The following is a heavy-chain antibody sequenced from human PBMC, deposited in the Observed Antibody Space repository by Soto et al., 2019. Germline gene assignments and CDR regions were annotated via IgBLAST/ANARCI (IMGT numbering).Heavy chain of an antibody. CDR1: GFTFSSYA. Sequence: GGSLRLSCAASGFTFSSYAMHWVRQAPCKGLEWVALISYDGSDKDYADSVKGRFTISRDNSRNTLYLQMNSLRAEDTAVYYCAKGGRQWLVKSDFNYWGQGDLVTVSS. CDR2: ISYDGSDK. V-gene: IGHV3-30-3*01. D-gene: IGHD6-19*01. CDR3: AKGGRQWLVKSDFNY. J-gene: IGHJ4*02.